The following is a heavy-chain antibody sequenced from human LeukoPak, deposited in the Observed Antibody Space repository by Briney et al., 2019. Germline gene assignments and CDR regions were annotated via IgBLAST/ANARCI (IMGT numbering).Heavy chain of an antibody. D-gene: IGHD5-12*01. CDR1: GFTFSSYE. V-gene: IGHV3-48*03. CDR3: ARESREGWLRNFDY. CDR2: ISSSGSTI. J-gene: IGHJ4*02. Sequence: GGSLRLSCAASGFTFSSYEMNWVRQAPGKGLEWVSYISSSGSTIYYADFVKGRFTISRDNAKNSLYLQMNSLRAEDTAVYYCARESREGWLRNFDYWGQGTLVTVSS.